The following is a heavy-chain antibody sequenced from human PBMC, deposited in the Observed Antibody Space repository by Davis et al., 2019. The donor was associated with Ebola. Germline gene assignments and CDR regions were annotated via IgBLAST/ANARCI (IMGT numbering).Heavy chain of an antibody. V-gene: IGHV4-34*01. J-gene: IGHJ4*02. CDR2: INHSGST. D-gene: IGHD6-19*01. Sequence: MPSETLSLTCAVYGGSFSGYYWSWIRQPPGKGLEWIGEINHSGSTNYNPSLKSRVTISVDTSKNQFSLKLSSVTAADTAVYYCARQYMRRGSGGVDYWGQGTLVTVSS. CDR3: ARQYMRRGSGGVDY. CDR1: GGSFSGYY.